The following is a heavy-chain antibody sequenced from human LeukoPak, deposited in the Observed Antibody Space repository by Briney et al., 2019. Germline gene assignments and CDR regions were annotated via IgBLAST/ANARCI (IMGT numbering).Heavy chain of an antibody. CDR1: GYTFTSYG. V-gene: IGHV1-18*01. J-gene: IGHJ4*02. CDR2: ISAYNGNT. D-gene: IGHD6-19*01. Sequence: GASVKVSCKASGYTFTSYGISWVRQAPGQGPEWMGWISAYNGNTNYAQKLQGRVTMTTDTSTSTAYMELRSLRSDDTAVYYCARDKDLKQQWPNDYWGQGTLVTVSS. CDR3: ARDKDLKQQWPNDY.